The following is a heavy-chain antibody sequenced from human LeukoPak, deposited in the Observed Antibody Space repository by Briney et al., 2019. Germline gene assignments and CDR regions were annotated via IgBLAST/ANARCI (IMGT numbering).Heavy chain of an antibody. CDR2: VYDSGIT. J-gene: IGHJ4*02. D-gene: IGHD3-22*01. Sequence: SETLSLTCTVSGASMSRYYWSWIRQPPGKGLEWIAYVYDSGITNYNPSLKSRVTISQDTSKNQFSLKLSSVTAADTAVYYCARGRRYYDSSGYHSTYYFDYWGQGTLVTVSS. CDR3: ARGRRYYDSSGYHSTYYFDY. V-gene: IGHV4-59*12. CDR1: GASMSRYY.